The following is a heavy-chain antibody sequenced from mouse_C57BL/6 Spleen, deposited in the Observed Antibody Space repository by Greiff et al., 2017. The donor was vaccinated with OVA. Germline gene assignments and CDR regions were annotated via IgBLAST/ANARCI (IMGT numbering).Heavy chain of an antibody. D-gene: IGHD1-1*01. Sequence: VQLQQSGPELVKPGASVKISCKASGYAFSSSWMNWVKQRPGKGLEWIGRIYPGDGDTNYNGKFKGKATLTADKSSSTAYMQLSSLTSEDSAVYFCARDYYGSSNFDYGGQGTTLTVSS. CDR1: GYAFSSSW. J-gene: IGHJ2*01. CDR2: IYPGDGDT. V-gene: IGHV1-82*01. CDR3: ARDYYGSSNFDY.